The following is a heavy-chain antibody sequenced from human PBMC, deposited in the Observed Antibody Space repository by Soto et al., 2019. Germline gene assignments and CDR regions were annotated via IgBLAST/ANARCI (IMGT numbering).Heavy chain of an antibody. CDR2: ISAYNGNT. D-gene: IGHD3-10*01. V-gene: IGHV1-18*01. Sequence: GASVKVSCKASGYTFTSYGISWVRQAPGQGLEWMGWISAYNGNTNYAQKLQGRVTMTTDTSTSTAYMELRSLRSDDTAVYYCARDDRNNMVRGVFYYYGMDVWGQGTTVTVSS. CDR3: ARDDRNNMVRGVFYYYGMDV. CDR1: GYTFTSYG. J-gene: IGHJ6*02.